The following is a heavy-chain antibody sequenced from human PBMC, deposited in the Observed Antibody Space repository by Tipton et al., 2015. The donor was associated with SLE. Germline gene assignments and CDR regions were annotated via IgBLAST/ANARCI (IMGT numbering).Heavy chain of an antibody. CDR2: INWDGGYT. J-gene: IGHJ4*02. Sequence: SLRLSCAASGFTFLSYGMNWVRQAPGKGLEWVSEINWDGGYTHYADSVRGRFSISRDNAKNTVSLQMNSLRAEDTAFYFCARSHNSGFWGTPIFFDSWSQGTLVTVSS. V-gene: IGHV3-20*04. CDR1: GFTFLSYG. D-gene: IGHD5-12*01. CDR3: ARSHNSGFWGTPIFFDS.